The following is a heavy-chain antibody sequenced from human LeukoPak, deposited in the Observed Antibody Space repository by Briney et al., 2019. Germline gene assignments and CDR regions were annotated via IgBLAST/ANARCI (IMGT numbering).Heavy chain of an antibody. CDR3: AKKRRRVVPAAIDY. V-gene: IGHV3-30*18. J-gene: IGHJ4*02. CDR1: GFTFSSYG. CDR2: ISYDGSNK. Sequence: GGSLRLSCAASGFTFSSYGMHWVRQAPGKGLEWVAVISYDGSNKYYADSVKGRFTISKDNSKNTLYLQINSLRVEDTAVYYCAKKRRRVVPAAIDYWGQGTLVTVSS. D-gene: IGHD2-2*01.